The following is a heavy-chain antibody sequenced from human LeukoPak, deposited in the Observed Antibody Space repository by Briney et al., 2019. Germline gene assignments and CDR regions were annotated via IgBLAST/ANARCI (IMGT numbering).Heavy chain of an antibody. CDR2: ISSSSSYI. CDR3: ARDCMVRGVTLNWFDP. CDR1: GFTFSSYS. V-gene: IGHV3-21*01. D-gene: IGHD3-10*01. J-gene: IGHJ5*02. Sequence: GGSLRLSCAASGFTFSSYSMNWVRQAPGKGLEWVSSISSSSSYIYYADSVKGRFTISRDNAKNSLYLQMNSLRAEDTAVYYCARDCMVRGVTLNWFDPWGQGTLVTVSS.